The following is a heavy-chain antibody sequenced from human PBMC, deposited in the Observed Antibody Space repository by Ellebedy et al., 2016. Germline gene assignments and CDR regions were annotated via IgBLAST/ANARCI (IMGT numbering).Heavy chain of an antibody. CDR1: GFTFSRYV. CDR2: ISRSGDST. Sequence: GGSLRLSXAASGFTFSRYVMSWVRQAPGEGLEWVSTISRSGDSTYYADSVKGRFTISRDNSKNTLYLQMGSLKAEDTAVYYCAKDRDDYGDYVFDYWGQGTLVTVSS. CDR3: AKDRDDYGDYVFDY. V-gene: IGHV3-23*01. D-gene: IGHD4-17*01. J-gene: IGHJ4*02.